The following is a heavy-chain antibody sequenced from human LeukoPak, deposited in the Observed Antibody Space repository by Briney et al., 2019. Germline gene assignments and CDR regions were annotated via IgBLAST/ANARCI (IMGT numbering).Heavy chain of an antibody. V-gene: IGHV4-4*07. CDR2: IYKSGST. Sequence: SETLSLTCTVSGGSIGWDYWSWIRQSAGKGLEWIGRIYKSGSTNYNPSFRSRVTMSVDTSKNQFSLNVTSVTAADTAVYYCAREEYFQDSNGYSYYFHSWGQGSLVTVSS. CDR1: GGSIGWDY. CDR3: AREEYFQDSNGYSYYFHS. D-gene: IGHD3-22*01. J-gene: IGHJ4*02.